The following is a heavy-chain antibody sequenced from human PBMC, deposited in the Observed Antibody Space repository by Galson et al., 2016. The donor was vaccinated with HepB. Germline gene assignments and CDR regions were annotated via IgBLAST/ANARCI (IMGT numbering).Heavy chain of an antibody. CDR3: AHSDWGSNAFDI. J-gene: IGHJ3*02. Sequence: PALVKPTQTLTLTCTFSGFSLTTSGVGVGWIRQPPGKALEWLALTYWDDDKRYSPSLASRLTINKDTSKNQVVLILTNMDPVDTATYYCAHSDWGSNAFDIWAQGTMVTVSS. CDR1: GFSLTTSGVG. V-gene: IGHV2-5*02. CDR2: TYWDDDK. D-gene: IGHD7-27*01.